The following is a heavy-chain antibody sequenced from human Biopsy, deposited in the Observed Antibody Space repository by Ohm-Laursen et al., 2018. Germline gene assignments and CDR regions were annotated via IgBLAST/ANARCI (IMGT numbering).Heavy chain of an antibody. CDR2: IIAVSGLV. V-gene: IGHV1-69*17. CDR1: GGTFTNYA. Sequence: SSVKVSCKASGGTFTNYAISWVRQAPGQGLEWVGGIIAVSGLVNYAPKFQGRVSITADKSTTTAYMELSNLKSEDTAVYYCATPFQYYDSWGGYPPFDHWGQGTLVTVSS. CDR3: ATPFQYYDSWGGYPPFDH. D-gene: IGHD3-3*01. J-gene: IGHJ4*02.